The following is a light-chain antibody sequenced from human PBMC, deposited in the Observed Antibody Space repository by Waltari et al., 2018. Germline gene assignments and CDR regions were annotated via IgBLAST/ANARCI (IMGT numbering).Light chain of an antibody. Sequence: SYELTQPPSVSVSPGQTARITCSGDALPRQYAYWYQQRPGQAPMLMISQDTQRPSEIPEGFSGSSSGTTGTWTISEVQAEDEADYYCQSADGSGTYVVFGGGTKLTVL. CDR1: ALPRQY. V-gene: IGLV3-25*03. J-gene: IGLJ2*01. CDR3: QSADGSGTYVV. CDR2: QDT.